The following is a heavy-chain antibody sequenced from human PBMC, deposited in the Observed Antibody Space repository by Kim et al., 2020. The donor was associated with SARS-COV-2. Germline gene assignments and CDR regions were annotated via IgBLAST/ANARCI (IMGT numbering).Heavy chain of an antibody. V-gene: IGHV3-21*01. Sequence: GGSLRLSCAASGFTFSSYSMNWVRQAPGKGLEWVSSISSSSSYIYYADSVKGRFTISRDNAKNSLYLQMNSLRAEDTAVYYCAREGLDSSGYYSAYYYYGMDVWGQGTTVTVSS. CDR1: GFTFSSYS. D-gene: IGHD3-22*01. J-gene: IGHJ6*02. CDR2: ISSSSSYI. CDR3: AREGLDSSGYYSAYYYYGMDV.